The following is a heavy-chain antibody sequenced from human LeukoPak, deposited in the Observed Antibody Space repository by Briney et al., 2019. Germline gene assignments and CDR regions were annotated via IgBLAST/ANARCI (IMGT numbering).Heavy chain of an antibody. D-gene: IGHD4-23*01. Sequence: KPSETLSLTCAVYGGSFSGYYWSWIRQPPGKGLEWIGEINHSGSTNYNPSLKSRVTISVDTSKNQFSLNLNSVTAADTAVYYCARESLNYGGNRILDYWGQGALVIVSS. V-gene: IGHV4-34*01. CDR2: INHSGST. J-gene: IGHJ4*02. CDR3: ARESLNYGGNRILDY. CDR1: GGSFSGYY.